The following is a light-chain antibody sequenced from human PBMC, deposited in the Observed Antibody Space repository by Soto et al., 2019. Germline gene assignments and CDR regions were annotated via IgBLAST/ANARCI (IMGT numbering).Light chain of an antibody. V-gene: IGKV1-39*01. J-gene: IGKJ1*01. CDR3: QQSHSTPRT. Sequence: DIQMTQSPSSLSASVGDRVTITCRASQSIAGYLNWYQQKPGEAPKLLIYGTSTLQSGVPSRFSGSGSGADYTLTISSLQPEDFATYSRQQSHSTPRTFGQGTKVDIK. CDR2: GTS. CDR1: QSIAGY.